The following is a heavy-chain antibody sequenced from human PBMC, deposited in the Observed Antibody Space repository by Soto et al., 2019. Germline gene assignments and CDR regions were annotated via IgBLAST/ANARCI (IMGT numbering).Heavy chain of an antibody. D-gene: IGHD3-3*01. J-gene: IGHJ5*02. CDR3: ARKIKTIFGEYNWFDP. V-gene: IGHV4-30-4*01. Sequence: QVQLQESGPGLVKPSHTLSLTCTVSGGSISSGDYYWSWIRQPPGKGMEWLGNIYYSGSTYYNPSHKSRVTISVDTSRNQVFLNRSSVTAADTAVYYCARKIKTIFGEYNWFDPWGRGTLVAVSS. CDR2: IYYSGST. CDR1: GGSISSGDYY.